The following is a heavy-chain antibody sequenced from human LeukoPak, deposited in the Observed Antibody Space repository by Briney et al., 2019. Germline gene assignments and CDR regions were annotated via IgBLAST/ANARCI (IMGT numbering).Heavy chain of an antibody. D-gene: IGHD6-13*01. CDR3: ARCIAAAGTMGYMDA. CDR1: GYTFTGYY. CDR2: INPNSGGT. J-gene: IGHJ6*03. V-gene: IGHV1-2*02. Sequence: ASVKVSCKASGYTFTGYYMRWVRQAPGQGLEWMGGINPNSGGTNYAQKFQGRVTMTRDTSISTAYMELSRLRSDDTAVYYCARCIAAAGTMGYMDAWGKGTTVTVSS.